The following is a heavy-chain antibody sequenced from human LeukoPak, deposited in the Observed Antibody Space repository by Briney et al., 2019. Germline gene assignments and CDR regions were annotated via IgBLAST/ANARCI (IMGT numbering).Heavy chain of an antibody. D-gene: IGHD6-19*01. CDR3: ARRVAVAPYFDY. CDR2: INPNSGGT. V-gene: IGHV1-2*02. Sequence: GASVKVSCKASGYTFTGYYMHWVRQAPGQGLEWMGWINPNSGGTNYAQKFQGRGTMTRDTSISTAYMELSRLRSDDTAVYYCARRVAVAPYFDYWGQGTLVTVSS. CDR1: GYTFTGYY. J-gene: IGHJ4*02.